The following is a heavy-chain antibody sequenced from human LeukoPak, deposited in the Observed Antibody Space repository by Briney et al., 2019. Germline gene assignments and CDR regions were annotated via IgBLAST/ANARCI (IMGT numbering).Heavy chain of an antibody. V-gene: IGHV1-8*01. CDR1: GYTFTSCD. Sequence: ASVKVSCKASGYTFTSCDINWVRQATGQGLEWMGWMNPNSGNTGYAQKFQGRVTMTRDTSISTAYMELSSLRSEDTAVYYCARGNFWSGYYTLRIGSYYYYGMDVWGQGTTVTVSS. D-gene: IGHD3-3*01. CDR3: ARGNFWSGYYTLRIGSYYYYGMDV. CDR2: MNPNSGNT. J-gene: IGHJ6*02.